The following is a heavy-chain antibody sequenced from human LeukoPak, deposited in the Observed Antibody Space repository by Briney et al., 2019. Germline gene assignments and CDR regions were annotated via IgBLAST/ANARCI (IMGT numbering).Heavy chain of an antibody. J-gene: IGHJ5*02. CDR2: INHSGST. CDR1: GGSFSGYY. V-gene: IGHV4-34*01. D-gene: IGHD3-10*01. CDR3: ARIRRVRGVGVVHSWFDP. Sequence: SETLSLTCAVYGGSFSGYYWSWIRQPPGKGLEWIGEINHSGSTNYNPSLKGRVTISVDTSKNQFSLKLSSVTAADTAVYYCARIRRVRGVGVVHSWFDPWGQGTLVTVSS.